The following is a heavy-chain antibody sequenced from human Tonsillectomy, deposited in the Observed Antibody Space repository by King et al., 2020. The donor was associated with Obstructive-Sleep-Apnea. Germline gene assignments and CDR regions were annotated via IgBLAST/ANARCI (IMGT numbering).Heavy chain of an antibody. CDR2: IGPTGDT. V-gene: IGHV3-13*01. D-gene: IGHD6-13*01. Sequence: DVQLVESGGGLVQPGGSLRLSCAASGFTFSNYDMHWVRQATGKGLEWVSAIGPTGDTYYPGSVKGRFTISRENAKNSLYLQMNSLRAGDTAVYYCARAVSSTWDYYYGMDVWGQGTTVTVSS. CDR1: GFTFSNYD. CDR3: ARAVSSTWDYYYGMDV. J-gene: IGHJ6*02.